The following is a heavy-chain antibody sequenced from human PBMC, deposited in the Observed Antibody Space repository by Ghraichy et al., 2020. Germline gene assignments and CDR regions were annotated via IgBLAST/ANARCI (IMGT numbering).Heavy chain of an antibody. CDR2: IRSKANSYAT. J-gene: IGHJ6*02. CDR1: GFTFSGSA. CDR3: TRLSQWLETDYYYYGMDV. V-gene: IGHV3-73*01. Sequence: GGSLRLSCAASGFTFSGSAMHWVRQASGKGLEWVGRIRSKANSYATAYAASVKGRFTISRDDSKNTAYLQMNSLKTEDPAVYYCTRLSQWLETDYYYYGMDVWGQGTTVTVSS. D-gene: IGHD6-19*01.